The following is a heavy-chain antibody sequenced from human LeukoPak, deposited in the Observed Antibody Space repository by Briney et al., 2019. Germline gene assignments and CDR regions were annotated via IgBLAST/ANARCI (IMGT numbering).Heavy chain of an antibody. CDR3: ARDTPIAAAEGNAFDI. D-gene: IGHD6-13*01. CDR1: GYTFTSYA. CDR2: INAGNGNT. Sequence: ASVKVSCKASGYTFTSYAMHWVRQAPGQRLEWMGWINAGNGNTKYSQKFQGRVTITGDTSASTAYMELSSLRSEDTAVYYCARDTPIAAAEGNAFDIWGQGTMVTVSS. V-gene: IGHV1-3*01. J-gene: IGHJ3*02.